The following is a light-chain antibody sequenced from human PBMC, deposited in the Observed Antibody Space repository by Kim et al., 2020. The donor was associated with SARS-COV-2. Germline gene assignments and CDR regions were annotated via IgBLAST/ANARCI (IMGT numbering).Light chain of an antibody. Sequence: QSITLFCTRTSSVLGCYNFVSWNQQRPGKTLKLTIYEISKRTVGVRDRFSSTKSGNTAFLTVSGLQSEDEADYYCNSYAGNNHWVFGGGTQLSVL. J-gene: IGLJ3*02. V-gene: IGLV2-8*01. CDR2: EIS. CDR1: SSVLGCYNF. CDR3: NSYAGNNHWV.